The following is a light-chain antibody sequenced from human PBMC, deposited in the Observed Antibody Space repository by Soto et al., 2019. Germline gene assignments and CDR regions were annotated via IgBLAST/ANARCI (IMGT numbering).Light chain of an antibody. Sequence: QSVLTQPPSVSGAPGQRVTISCTGSSSNIGAGYDVHWYQQLPGTAPRLLIYANSNRPSGVPDRFFGSKSGTPASLAITGLQADDEADYYCQSYDSSLSGSVFGGGTKLTVL. V-gene: IGLV1-40*01. CDR2: ANS. CDR1: SSNIGAGYD. J-gene: IGLJ2*01. CDR3: QSYDSSLSGSV.